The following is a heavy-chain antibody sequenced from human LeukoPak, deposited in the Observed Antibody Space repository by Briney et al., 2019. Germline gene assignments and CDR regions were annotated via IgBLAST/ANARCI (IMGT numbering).Heavy chain of an antibody. V-gene: IGHV3-30-3*01. D-gene: IGHD3-3*01. Sequence: QPGKSLRLSCGASGFTFSTFAMHWVRRAPGKGLEWVAVISFDGSNKYFADSVKGRFTISRDNSKNTLYLQMNSLRAEDTAVYYCAKDQVWSYDFWSGLLTDYWGQGTLVTVSS. CDR2: ISFDGSNK. CDR3: AKDQVWSYDFWSGLLTDY. CDR1: GFTFSTFA. J-gene: IGHJ4*02.